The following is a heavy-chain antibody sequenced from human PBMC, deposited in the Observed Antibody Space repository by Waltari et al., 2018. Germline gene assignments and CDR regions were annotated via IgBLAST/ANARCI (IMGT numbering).Heavy chain of an antibody. V-gene: IGHV4-59*08. D-gene: IGHD2-21*02. CDR1: GGSISSSY. CDR3: ARSGWVVTLVDY. J-gene: IGHJ4*02. Sequence: QVQLQESGPGLVKPSETLSLTCTVSGGSISSSYWSWIRQPPGKGLEWIGYIYYSGSTNYNPSLKSRVTISVDTSKNQFSLKLSSVTAADTAVYYCARSGWVVTLVDYWGQGTLVTVSS. CDR2: IYYSGST.